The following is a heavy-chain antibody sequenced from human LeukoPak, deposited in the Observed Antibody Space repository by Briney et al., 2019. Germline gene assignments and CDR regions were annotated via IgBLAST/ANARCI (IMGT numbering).Heavy chain of an antibody. CDR2: ISGSGGST. CDR3: AKDRGGSYYYYYYGMDV. V-gene: IGHV3-23*01. CDR1: GFTLSNYA. J-gene: IGHJ6*02. D-gene: IGHD1-26*01. Sequence: GGSLRLSCAASGFTLSNYAMSWVRQAPGKGLEWVSAISGSGGSTYYADSVKGRFTISRDNSKNTLYLQMNSLRAEDTAVYYCAKDRGGSYYYYYYGMDVWGQGTPVTVSS.